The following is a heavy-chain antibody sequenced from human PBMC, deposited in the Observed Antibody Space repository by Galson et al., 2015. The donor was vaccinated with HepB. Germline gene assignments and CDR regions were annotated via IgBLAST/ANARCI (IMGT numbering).Heavy chain of an antibody. D-gene: IGHD3-3*01. Sequence: SLRLSCAASGFTFSSYAMSWVRQAPGRGLEWVSAISGSGGSTYYADSVKGRFTISRDNSKNTLYLQMNSLRAEDTAVYYCAKDHDFWSGYYFSFDNDYWGQGTLVTVSS. J-gene: IGHJ4*02. CDR1: GFTFSSYA. V-gene: IGHV3-23*01. CDR2: ISGSGGST. CDR3: AKDHDFWSGYYFSFDNDY.